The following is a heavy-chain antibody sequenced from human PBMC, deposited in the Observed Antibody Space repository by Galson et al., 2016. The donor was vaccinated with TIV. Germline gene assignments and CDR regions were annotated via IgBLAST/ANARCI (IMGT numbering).Heavy chain of an antibody. CDR3: ARGRYSNHGMDI. J-gene: IGHJ6*02. CDR1: GYSFTSYG. V-gene: IGHV1-18*01. D-gene: IGHD6-13*01. CDR2: ISTNNGDR. Sequence: SVQVSCKASGYSFTSYGISWVRQAPGQGPEWMGWISTNNGDRKYVQKFQARVIMTTDTSTTTAFMELRSLKSYDTAVYYCARGRYSNHGMDIWGQGSTVTVYS.